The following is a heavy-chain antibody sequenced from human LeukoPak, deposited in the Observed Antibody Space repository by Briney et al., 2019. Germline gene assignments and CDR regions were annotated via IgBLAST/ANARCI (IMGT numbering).Heavy chain of an antibody. CDR3: AKEYYDSSGCLDY. CDR2: IWYDGSNK. Sequence: PGGSLRLSCAASGVTFSSYGMHWVRQAPGKGLECGAVIWYDGSNKYYADSVKGRFTISRENSKNTLYLQMNSLRAEDTAVYYCAKEYYDSSGCLDYWGQGTLVTVSS. CDR1: GVTFSSYG. V-gene: IGHV3-33*06. D-gene: IGHD3-22*01. J-gene: IGHJ4*02.